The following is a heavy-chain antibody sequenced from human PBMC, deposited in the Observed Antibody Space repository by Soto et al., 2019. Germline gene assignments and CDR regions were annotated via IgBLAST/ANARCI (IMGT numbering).Heavy chain of an antibody. CDR1: GFTFSSYG. V-gene: IGHV3-30*18. J-gene: IGHJ5*02. CDR3: AKDLQGIAARDWFDP. CDR2: ISYDGSNK. D-gene: IGHD6-6*01. Sequence: PGGSLRLSCAASGFTFSSYGMHWVRQAPGKGLEWVAVISYDGSNKYYADSVKGRFTISRDNSKNTLYLQMNSLRAEDTAVYYCAKDLQGIAARDWFDPWGQGTLVTVSS.